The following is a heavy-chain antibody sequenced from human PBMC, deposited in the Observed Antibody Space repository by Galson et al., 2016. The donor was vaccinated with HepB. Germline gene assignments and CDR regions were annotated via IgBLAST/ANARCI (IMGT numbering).Heavy chain of an antibody. V-gene: IGHV1-69*13. D-gene: IGHD6-6*01. Sequence: SVKVSCKASGDTFSNYAISWVRQAPGQGLEWMGGIIPIFDTAVYAQRFQGRVTITADESTSTAYMELSSLTSADTAVYYCARDSCSSLVTSWFDPWGQGTLVIVSS. CDR3: ARDSCSSLVTSWFDP. CDR2: IIPIFDTA. J-gene: IGHJ5*02. CDR1: GDTFSNYA.